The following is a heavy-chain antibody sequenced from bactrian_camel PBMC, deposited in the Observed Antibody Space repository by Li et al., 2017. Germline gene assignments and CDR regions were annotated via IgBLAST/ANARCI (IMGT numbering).Heavy chain of an antibody. CDR3: ATRDTYINGDFVYWGFGD. Sequence: VQLVESGGGSVQAGGSLRLACTWSEDTHSCIMGWWRRPVGKEEREFVSRIRSDGSADYADSVKGRSTISQDNAKNTLYLQMNSLKTEDTAVYYCATRDTYINGDFVYWGFGDCGQGTQVTVS. CDR1: EDTHSCI. J-gene: IGHJ6*01. V-gene: IGHV3S55*01. D-gene: IGHD2*01. CDR2: IRSDGSA.